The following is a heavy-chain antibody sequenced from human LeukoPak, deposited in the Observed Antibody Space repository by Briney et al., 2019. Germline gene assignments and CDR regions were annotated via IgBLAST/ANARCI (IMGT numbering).Heavy chain of an antibody. CDR1: GGSISPSY. V-gene: IGHV4-59*01. Sequence: SETLSLTCTVSGGSISPSYWSWIRQSPGKGLEWIGYIYNSGSTNYNPSLKSRVTISVDRSKNQFSLKLSSVTAADTAVYYCARSSSTGSYWADYWGQGTLVTVSS. CDR3: ARSSSTGSYWADY. D-gene: IGHD1-26*01. CDR2: IYNSGST. J-gene: IGHJ4*02.